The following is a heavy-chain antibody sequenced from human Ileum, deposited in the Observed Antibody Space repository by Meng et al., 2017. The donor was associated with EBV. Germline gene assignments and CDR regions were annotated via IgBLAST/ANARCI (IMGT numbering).Heavy chain of an antibody. V-gene: IGHV4-4*02. D-gene: IGHD6-19*01. Sequence: GKRRESCPGVVRPSGTLYITCAVVGGSSSSSNWWSWVGQPPGKGLEWIGEIYHSGSTNYNPSLKSRVTISVDKSKTQFYLNLSSVTAADTAVYYCARVGQWLPIDYWGQGTLVTVSS. CDR3: ARVGQWLPIDY. CDR1: GGSSSSSNW. J-gene: IGHJ4*02. CDR2: IYHSGST.